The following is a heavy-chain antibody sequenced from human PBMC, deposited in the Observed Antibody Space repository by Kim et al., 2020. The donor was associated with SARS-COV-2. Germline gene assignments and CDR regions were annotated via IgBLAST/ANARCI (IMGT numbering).Heavy chain of an antibody. V-gene: IGHV4-34*01. Sequence: STNNNPSLQSRVTISVATSKNQFSLKLSSVTAADTAVYYCAGRFGYFDYWGQGTLVTVSS. D-gene: IGHD3-10*01. CDR2: ST. J-gene: IGHJ4*02. CDR3: AGRFGYFDY.